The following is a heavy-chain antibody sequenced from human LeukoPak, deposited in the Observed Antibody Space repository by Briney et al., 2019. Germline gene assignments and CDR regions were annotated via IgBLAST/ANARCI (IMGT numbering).Heavy chain of an antibody. CDR3: ARAEGSGSRERFDY. CDR2: IKQDGSEK. J-gene: IGHJ4*02. Sequence: PGGSLRLSCAASAFTLSNYWMSWVRQAPGKGLEWVANIKQDGSEKYYVGSVKGRFTISRDNAKNSLYLQTNRLRAEDTAMYYCARAEGSGSRERFDYWGQGTLVTASS. D-gene: IGHD3-10*01. V-gene: IGHV3-7*02. CDR1: AFTLSNYW.